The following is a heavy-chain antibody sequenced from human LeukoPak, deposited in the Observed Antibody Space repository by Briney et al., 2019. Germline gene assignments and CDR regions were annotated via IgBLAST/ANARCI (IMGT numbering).Heavy chain of an antibody. D-gene: IGHD3-10*01. Sequence: GGSLRLSCAASGFTFSSYGMHWVRQAPGKGLVWVSRINTDGSTTNFADSVKGRFTISRDNAKNSLYLQMNSLRAEDTAVYYCARDRYSFRGGPPYYFDYWGQGTLVTVSS. CDR3: ARDRYSFRGGPPYYFDY. CDR2: INTDGSTT. J-gene: IGHJ4*02. CDR1: GFTFSSYG. V-gene: IGHV3-74*01.